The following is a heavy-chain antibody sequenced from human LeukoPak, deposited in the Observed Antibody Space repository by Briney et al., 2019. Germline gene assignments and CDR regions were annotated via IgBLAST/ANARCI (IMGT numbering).Heavy chain of an antibody. V-gene: IGHV3-49*03. CDR2: IRSKAYGGTT. CDR3: SSSPGGYYYMDV. D-gene: IGHD6-6*01. CDR1: GFTFGDYA. J-gene: IGHJ6*03. Sequence: PGGSLRLSCTASGFTFGDYAMSWFRQAPGKGLEWVGFIRSKAYGGTTEYAASVKGRFTISRDDSKSIAYLQMKSLKTEDTAVYYSSSSPGGYYYMDVWGKGTTVTVSS.